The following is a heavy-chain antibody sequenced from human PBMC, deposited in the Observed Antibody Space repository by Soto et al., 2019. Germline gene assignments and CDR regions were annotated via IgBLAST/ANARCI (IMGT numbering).Heavy chain of an antibody. D-gene: IGHD4-17*01. J-gene: IGHJ4*02. CDR1: GYTFSSYG. CDR2: ITTYKGNA. V-gene: IGHV1-18*01. Sequence: QVQLVQSGTEVKKPGASVKVSCKASGYTFSSYGITWVRQAPGQGLEWMGWITTYKGNANYGHNLQGRVTMTTDTSTSTAYMELRSLRSDDTAVYYCARVNYGDYVNFDYWGQGTLVTVSS. CDR3: ARVNYGDYVNFDY.